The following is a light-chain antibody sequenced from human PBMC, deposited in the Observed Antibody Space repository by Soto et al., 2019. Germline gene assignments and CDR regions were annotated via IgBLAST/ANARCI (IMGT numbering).Light chain of an antibody. CDR3: QTWGTGFQF. J-gene: IGLJ2*01. CDR2: LNNDGSH. Sequence: QLVLTQSPSASASLGASVKLTCTLSSVHSSYAIAWHQKQPGKGPRYLMDLNNDGSHTKGDGIPDRFSGSSSGADRYLIISSLQSEDEADYHCQTWGTGFQFFGGGTKLTVL. V-gene: IGLV4-69*01. CDR1: SVHSSYA.